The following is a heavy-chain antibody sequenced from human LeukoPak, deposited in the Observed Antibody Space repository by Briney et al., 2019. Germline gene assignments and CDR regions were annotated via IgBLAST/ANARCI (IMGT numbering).Heavy chain of an antibody. CDR3: ARDRHIAAAVYYYYMDV. Sequence: ASVKVSCKASGYTFTSYITSWVRQAPGQGLEWMGWINANSGNTDYAQRVQGRVTMTTDTSTSTAYMELRSLRSDDTAVYYCARDRHIAAAVYYYYMDVWGKGTPVTVSS. CDR2: INANSGNT. CDR1: GYTFTSYI. V-gene: IGHV1-18*01. D-gene: IGHD6-13*01. J-gene: IGHJ6*03.